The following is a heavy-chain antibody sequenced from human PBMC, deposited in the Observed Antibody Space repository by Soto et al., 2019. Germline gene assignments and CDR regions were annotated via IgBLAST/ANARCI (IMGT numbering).Heavy chain of an antibody. D-gene: IGHD6-13*01. J-gene: IGHJ4*02. CDR2: INSSSSNI. CDR1: GYTFSDYY. V-gene: IGHV3-11*04. Sequence: PGGSLRLSCAASGYTFSDYYMSWIRQAPGKGLEWISSINSSSSNIYYADSVKGRFTISRDNAKNSLYLQMNSLRAEDTAVYYCARDRRAAVDYWGQGTLVTVSS. CDR3: ARDRRAAVDY.